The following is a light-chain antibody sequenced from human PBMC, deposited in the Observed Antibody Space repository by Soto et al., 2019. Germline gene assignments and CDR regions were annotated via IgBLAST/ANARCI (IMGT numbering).Light chain of an antibody. CDR3: SSYTSSSTPYV. J-gene: IGLJ1*01. CDR1: SSDVGGYNY. CDR2: EVS. V-gene: IGLV2-8*01. Sequence: LTQPPSASGSPGQSVTISCTGTSSDVGGYNYVSWYQQHPGKAPKLIISEVSKRPSGVPDRFSGSKSGNTASLTVSGLQAEDEADYYCSSYTSSSTPYVFGTGTKVTVL.